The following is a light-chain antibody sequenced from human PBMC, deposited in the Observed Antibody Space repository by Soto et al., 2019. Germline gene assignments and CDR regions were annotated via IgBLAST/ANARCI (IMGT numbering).Light chain of an antibody. V-gene: IGKV3-20*01. CDR2: GAS. J-gene: IGKJ1*01. CDR3: QQYGSSPQT. Sequence: EIVLTQSPGTLSLSPGERATLSCRASQSVSSSYLAWYQQKPGQAPRLLIYGASSRATGIPDRFSGSGSGTDVTLTISRLEPEDFAVYYCQQYGSSPQTCGQGTKVDI. CDR1: QSVSSSY.